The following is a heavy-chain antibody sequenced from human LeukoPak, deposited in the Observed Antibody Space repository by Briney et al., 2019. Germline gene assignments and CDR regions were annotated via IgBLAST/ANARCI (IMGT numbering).Heavy chain of an antibody. CDR3: ARWAVAGSVYWFDP. CDR1: GGSISNYY. J-gene: IGHJ5*02. D-gene: IGHD6-19*01. CDR2: IYTSGST. V-gene: IGHV4-4*07. Sequence: PSETLSLTCAVSGGSISNYYWSWIRQPAGNGLEWIGRIYTSGSTNYNPSLKSRVTMSVDTSKNQFSLKLNSVTAADTAVYYCARWAVAGSVYWFDPWGQGTLVTVSS.